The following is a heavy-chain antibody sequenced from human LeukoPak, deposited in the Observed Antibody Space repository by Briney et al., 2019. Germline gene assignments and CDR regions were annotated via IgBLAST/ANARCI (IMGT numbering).Heavy chain of an antibody. CDR3: ARHPYDILTGYPMAWFDP. Sequence: GASVKVSCKASGYTFTGYYMHWVRQAPGQGLEWMGWINPNSGGTNYAQKFQGRVTMTRDTSISTAYMELSRLRSDDTAVYYCARHPYDILTGYPMAWFDPWGQGTLVTVSS. V-gene: IGHV1-2*02. D-gene: IGHD3-9*01. J-gene: IGHJ5*02. CDR1: GYTFTGYY. CDR2: INPNSGGT.